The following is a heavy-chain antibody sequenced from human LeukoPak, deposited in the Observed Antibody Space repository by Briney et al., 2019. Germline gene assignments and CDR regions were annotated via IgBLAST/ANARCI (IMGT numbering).Heavy chain of an antibody. V-gene: IGHV1-2*02. J-gene: IGHJ6*03. CDR1: GYTFTGYY. D-gene: IGHD3-3*01. CDR3: ARGDRDFWSGYYPENYYYYYMDV. Sequence: GASVKVSYKASGYTFTGYYMHWVRQAPGQGLEWMGWINPNSGGTNYAQKFQGRVTMTRDTSISTAYMELSRLRSDDTAVYYCARGDRDFWSGYYPENYYYYYMDVWGKGTTVTVSS. CDR2: INPNSGGT.